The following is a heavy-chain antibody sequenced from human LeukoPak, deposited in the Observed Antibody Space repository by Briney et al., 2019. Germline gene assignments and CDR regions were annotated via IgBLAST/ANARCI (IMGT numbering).Heavy chain of an antibody. CDR2: IKQDGSEK. CDR3: AKGGRGNGEVY. CDR1: GFTFSGYW. Sequence: PGGSLRLSCAVSGFTFSGYWMNWVRQAPGKGLEWVANIKQDGSEKNYVDSVKGRSTISRDNAKSSLFLQMNDLRAEDTAVYYCAKGGRGNGEVYWGQGTLVTVSS. V-gene: IGHV3-7*01. J-gene: IGHJ4*02. D-gene: IGHD2-8*01.